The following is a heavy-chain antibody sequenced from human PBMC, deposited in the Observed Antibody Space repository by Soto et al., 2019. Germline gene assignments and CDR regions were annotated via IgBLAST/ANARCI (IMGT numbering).Heavy chain of an antibody. V-gene: IGHV1-18*01. Sequence: QVQLVQSGAEVKKPGASVRVSCKASGYTFTNYGITWVRQAPGQGLEWMGWISTYNGNTNYAQRLQGRVTMTTDTSTSTAYMELRSLRSDDTAVFYCTRAKGRDEGEGIGYWGQGTLVTVSS. J-gene: IGHJ4*02. CDR1: GYTFTNYG. D-gene: IGHD2-15*01. CDR2: ISTYNGNT. CDR3: TRAKGRDEGEGIGY.